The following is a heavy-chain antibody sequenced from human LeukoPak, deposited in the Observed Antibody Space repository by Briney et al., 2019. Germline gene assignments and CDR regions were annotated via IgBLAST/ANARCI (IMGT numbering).Heavy chain of an antibody. CDR1: GFTFDDYA. D-gene: IGHD3-22*01. CDR3: ARSSPVASGYYPYYFDY. V-gene: IGHV3-9*01. CDR2: ISWNSGSI. J-gene: IGHJ4*02. Sequence: GGSLRLSCAASGFTFDDYAMHWVRQAPGKGLEWVSGISWNSGSIGYADSVKGRFTISRDNAMNSLYLQMNSLRAEDTALYYCARSSPVASGYYPYYFDYWGQGTLVTVSS.